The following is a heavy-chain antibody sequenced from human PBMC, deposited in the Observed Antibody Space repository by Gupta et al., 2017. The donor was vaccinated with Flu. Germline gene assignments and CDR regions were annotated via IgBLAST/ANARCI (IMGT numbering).Heavy chain of an antibody. V-gene: IGHV1-69*06. CDR3: ARVGMVVIGEATYGSGSYGGFDY. D-gene: IGHD3-10*01. CDR2: IIPIFGTA. CDR1: GGTFSSYA. Sequence: QVQLVQSGAEVKKPGSSVKVSCKASGGTFSSYAISWVRQAPGQGLEWMGGIIPIFGTANYAQKFQGRVTITADKSTSTAYMELSSLRSEDTAVYYCARVGMVVIGEATYGSGSYGGFDYWGQGTLVTVSS. J-gene: IGHJ4*02.